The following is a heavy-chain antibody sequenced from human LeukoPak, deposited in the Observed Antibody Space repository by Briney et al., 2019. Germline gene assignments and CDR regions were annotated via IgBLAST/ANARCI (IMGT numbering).Heavy chain of an antibody. CDR2: IYSGGST. Sequence: GGSLRLSCAASGFTVSSNYMSWFRRAPGKGLEWVSVIYSGGSTYYADSVKGRFTISRDNSKNTLYLQMNSLRAEDTAVYYCARLGSYSGYDYWGQRTLVTVSS. D-gene: IGHD5-12*01. CDR1: GFTVSSNY. V-gene: IGHV3-53*01. CDR3: ARLGSYSGYDY. J-gene: IGHJ4*02.